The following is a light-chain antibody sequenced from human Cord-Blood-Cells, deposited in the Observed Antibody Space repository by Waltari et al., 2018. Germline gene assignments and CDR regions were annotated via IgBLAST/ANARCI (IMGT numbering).Light chain of an antibody. CDR3: SSYAGSNNV. CDR1: SSDVGGYNY. Sequence: QSALTQPPSASGSPGQSVTIPCTGTSSDVGGYNYVPWYQQHPGKAPKLMLYEVSKRPSGVPDRFSGSKSGNTASLTVSGLQAEDEADYYCSSYAGSNNVFGTGTKVTVL. V-gene: IGLV2-8*01. J-gene: IGLJ1*01. CDR2: EVS.